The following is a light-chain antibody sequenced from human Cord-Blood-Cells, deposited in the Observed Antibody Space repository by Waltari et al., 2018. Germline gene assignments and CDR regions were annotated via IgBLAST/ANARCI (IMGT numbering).Light chain of an antibody. J-gene: IGKJ4*01. CDR3: QQFNSYPFT. Sequence: ATPLTQSPSSLAASVGDRVTITDRASQGISSAFAWYHQKPGKAPKLLIYASSRLESGVPSRFSGSGYGTDFTLTISSLQPEDFATYYCQQFNSYPFTFGGGTKVEI. CDR1: QGISSA. V-gene: IGKV1-13*02. CDR2: ASS.